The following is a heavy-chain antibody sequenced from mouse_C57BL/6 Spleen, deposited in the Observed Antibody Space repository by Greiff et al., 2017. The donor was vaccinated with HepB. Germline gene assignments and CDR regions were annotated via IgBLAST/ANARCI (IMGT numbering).Heavy chain of an antibody. Sequence: QVQLQQPGAELVRPGTSVKLSCKASGYTFTSYWMHWVKQRPGQGLEWIGVIDPSDSYTNYNQKFKGKATFTVDTSSSTAYMKLSSLTSEDSAVYYCARGEFYYGSSAYWGQGALVTVSA. CDR3: ARGEFYYGSSAY. CDR2: IDPSDSYT. V-gene: IGHV1-59*01. J-gene: IGHJ3*01. D-gene: IGHD1-1*01. CDR1: GYTFTSYW.